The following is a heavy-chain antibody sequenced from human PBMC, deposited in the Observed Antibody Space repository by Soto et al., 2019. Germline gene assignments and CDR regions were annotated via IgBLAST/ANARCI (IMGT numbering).Heavy chain of an antibody. J-gene: IGHJ4*02. CDR3: ASDQEDTAFAY. D-gene: IGHD5-18*01. CDR2: ISAYNGNT. V-gene: IGHV1-18*01. CDR1: GYTFTSYG. Sequence: QVQLVQSGAEVKKPGASVKVSCKASGYTFTSYGINWVRQAPGQWLEWMGRISAYNGNTNYAQTFQGTVTMTTDTTTSTANMELRSLRSDDTAVYYCASDQEDTAFAYWGQGTLVTVS.